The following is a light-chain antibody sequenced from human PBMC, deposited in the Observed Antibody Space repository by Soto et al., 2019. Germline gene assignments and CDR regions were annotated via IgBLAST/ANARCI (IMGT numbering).Light chain of an antibody. CDR2: ATS. Sequence: EIVLTQSPATLSLSPVERATLSCGASQALRSSYLAWYQQKPGLAPRLLIYATSSRATGIPDRFSGGGSGTDFTLTINKLEPEDFAVYYCQQYGTSPRSITFGQGTRLEIK. CDR1: QALRSSY. CDR3: QQYGTSPRSIT. J-gene: IGKJ5*01. V-gene: IGKV3D-20*01.